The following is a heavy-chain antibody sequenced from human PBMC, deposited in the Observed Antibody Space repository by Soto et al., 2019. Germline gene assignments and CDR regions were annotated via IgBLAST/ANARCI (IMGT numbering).Heavy chain of an antibody. D-gene: IGHD3-22*01. V-gene: IGHV3-23*01. CDR3: TTITMMLVHEDY. Sequence: GGSLRLSCAASGFSFSNYWMHWVRQAPGKGLEWVSAISGSGGSTYYADSVKGRFTISRDDSKNTMYLQMNSLKTEDTAVYYCTTITMMLVHEDYWGRGTLVTVSS. J-gene: IGHJ4*02. CDR2: ISGSGGST. CDR1: GFSFSNYW.